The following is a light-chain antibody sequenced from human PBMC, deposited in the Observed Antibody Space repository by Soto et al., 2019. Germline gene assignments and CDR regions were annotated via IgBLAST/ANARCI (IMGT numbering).Light chain of an antibody. CDR1: QSVSSY. V-gene: IGKV3-11*01. Sequence: IVFTQSPATLSLSPGERLTLSWRASQSVSSYLAWYQQKPGKTPRLLIYDASNRATGIPARFSGSGSGTDFTLTISSLQPDDFETYYCQQYNSYSPTFGQGTKVDIK. CDR3: QQYNSYSPT. J-gene: IGKJ1*01. CDR2: DAS.